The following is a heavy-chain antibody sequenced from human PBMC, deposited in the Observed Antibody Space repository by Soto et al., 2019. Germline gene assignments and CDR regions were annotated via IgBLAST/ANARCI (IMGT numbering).Heavy chain of an antibody. CDR2: INSDGSST. Sequence: PGGSLRLSCAASGFTFSSYWMHWVRQAPGKGLVWVSRINSDGSSTSYADSVKGRFTISRDNAKNTLYLQMNSLRAEDTAVYYFARAGYSSSPLSYLDYWGQGTLVTVPS. CDR1: GFTFSSYW. CDR3: ARAGYSSSPLSYLDY. D-gene: IGHD6-13*01. V-gene: IGHV3-74*01. J-gene: IGHJ4*02.